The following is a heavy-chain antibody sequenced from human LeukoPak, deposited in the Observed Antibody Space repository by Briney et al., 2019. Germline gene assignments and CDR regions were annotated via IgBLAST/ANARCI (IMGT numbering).Heavy chain of an antibody. Sequence: GGSLRLSCAASGFTFRNYGMHWVRQAPGKGLDWVAVISYDGSNKYYADSVKGRFTISRDNSKNTLYLQMNSLRAEDTAVYYWAKVRYFGPSAFDIWGQGTMVTVSS. D-gene: IGHD3-9*01. CDR2: ISYDGSNK. CDR1: GFTFRNYG. CDR3: AKVRYFGPSAFDI. V-gene: IGHV3-30*18. J-gene: IGHJ3*02.